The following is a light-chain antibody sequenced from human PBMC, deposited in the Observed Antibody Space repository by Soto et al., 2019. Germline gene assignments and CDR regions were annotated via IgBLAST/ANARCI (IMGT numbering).Light chain of an antibody. J-gene: IGLJ1*01. CDR3: ASYTSGRPYV. CDR2: EVS. CDR1: SSDVGGYFY. Sequence: QSVLTQPASVSGSPGQSITISCIGTSSDVGGYFYVSWYQQHPVKAPKLIIYEVSNRPSGVSNRFSGSKSGNTASLTISGLQAEDEADYYCASYTSGRPYVFGTGTKVTVL. V-gene: IGLV2-14*01.